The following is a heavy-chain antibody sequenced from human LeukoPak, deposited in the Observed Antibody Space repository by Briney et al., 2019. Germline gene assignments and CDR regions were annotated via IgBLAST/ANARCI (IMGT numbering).Heavy chain of an antibody. V-gene: IGHV4-31*03. Sequence: PSHTLSLTCTVSGDSISSGGHYWHWIRQRPGKGLEWIGYIFYTGSTYYNPSLKSRVTISVDTSKNQFSLKLSSVTAADTAVYYCARSPGIWNEYGRLEYWGQGALVTVSS. CDR1: GDSISSGGHY. D-gene: IGHD1-1*01. CDR3: ARSPGIWNEYGRLEY. J-gene: IGHJ4*02. CDR2: IFYTGST.